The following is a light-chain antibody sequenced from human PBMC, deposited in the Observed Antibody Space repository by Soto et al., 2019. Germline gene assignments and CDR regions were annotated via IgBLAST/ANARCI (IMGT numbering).Light chain of an antibody. Sequence: QSALTQPRSVSGSPGQSVTISCTGTSSDVGGYNYVSWYQQHPGKAPKLMIYDVSQRPSGVPDRFSGSKSGNTASLTISGLQHADEAEYYCCSYAGSHFLFGGGTKVTVL. J-gene: IGLJ2*01. CDR3: CSYAGSHFL. V-gene: IGLV2-11*01. CDR1: SSDVGGYNY. CDR2: DVS.